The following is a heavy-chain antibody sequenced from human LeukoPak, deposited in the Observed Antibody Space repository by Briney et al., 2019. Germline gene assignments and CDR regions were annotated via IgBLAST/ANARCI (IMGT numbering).Heavy chain of an antibody. CDR1: GGSISSGSYY. Sequence: SETLSLTCTVSGGSISSGSYYWSWIRQPAGKGLEWIGRIYTSGSTNYNPSLKSRVTISVDTSKNQFSLKLSSVTAADTAVYYCARATIGIGGFFHYWGQGTLVTVSS. V-gene: IGHV4-61*02. J-gene: IGHJ4*02. CDR3: ARATIGIGGFFHY. CDR2: IYTSGST. D-gene: IGHD2-15*01.